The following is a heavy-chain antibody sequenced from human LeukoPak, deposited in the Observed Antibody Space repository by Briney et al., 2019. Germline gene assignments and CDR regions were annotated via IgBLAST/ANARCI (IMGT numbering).Heavy chain of an antibody. CDR1: GGSISSYY. D-gene: IGHD6-13*01. J-gene: IGHJ2*01. CDR2: VYYSGST. Sequence: SETLSLTCTVSGGSISSYYWSWIRQPPGKGLEWIGYVYYSGSTNYNPSLKSRVTISADTSKNQFSLKVRSVTAADTAVYYCARDPPQPGITAAGYFDLWGRGTLVTVSS. CDR3: ARDPPQPGITAAGYFDL. V-gene: IGHV4-59*01.